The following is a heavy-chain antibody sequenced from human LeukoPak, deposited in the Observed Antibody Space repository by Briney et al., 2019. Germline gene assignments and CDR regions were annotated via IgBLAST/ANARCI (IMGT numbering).Heavy chain of an antibody. CDR2: IYPGDSDT. CDR3: ARLRVAGPRRVLDAFDI. D-gene: IGHD6-19*01. J-gene: IGHJ3*02. V-gene: IGHV5-51*01. CDR1: GYSFTSYW. Sequence: HGASPKISCKGSGYSFTSYWIGWVRQMPGKGLEWMGRIYPGDSDTRYSPSFQGQVTISADKSISTAYLQWSSLKASDTAMYYCARLRVAGPRRVLDAFDIWGQGTMVTVSS.